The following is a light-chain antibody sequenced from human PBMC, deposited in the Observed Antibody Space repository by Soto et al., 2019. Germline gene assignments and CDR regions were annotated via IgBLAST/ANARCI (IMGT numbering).Light chain of an antibody. CDR3: CSYAGSSTYV. J-gene: IGLJ1*01. CDR1: SSDVGRYDL. V-gene: IGLV2-23*02. Sequence: QSALTQPASVSGSPGQSITISCTGSSSDVGRYDLVSWYQQHPGKVPKLIIHEVTKRSSGLSNRFSGSKSGNTASLTISGLQAEDEADYYCCSYAGSSTYVFXTGTKVTVL. CDR2: EVT.